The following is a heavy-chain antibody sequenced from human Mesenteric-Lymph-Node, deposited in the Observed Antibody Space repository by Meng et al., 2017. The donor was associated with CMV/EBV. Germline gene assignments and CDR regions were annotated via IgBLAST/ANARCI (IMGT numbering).Heavy chain of an antibody. Sequence: GESLKISCAASGFTFSSYAMSWVRQAPGKGLEWVSAISGSGGSTYYADSVKGRFTISRDNSKNTLYLQMNSLRAEDTAVYYCARERITTFGENYGMDVWGQGTTVTVSS. V-gene: IGHV3-23*01. CDR1: GFTFSSYA. CDR2: ISGSGGST. CDR3: ARERITTFGENYGMDV. D-gene: IGHD3-3*01. J-gene: IGHJ6*02.